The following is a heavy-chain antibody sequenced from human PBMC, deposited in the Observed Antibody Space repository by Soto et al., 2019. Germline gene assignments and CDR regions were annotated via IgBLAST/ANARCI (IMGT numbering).Heavy chain of an antibody. D-gene: IGHD2-8*01. CDR3: AKAPEDVVILVYSMDY. J-gene: IGHJ4*02. CDR2: ISDSGRT. Sequence: PGGSLRLSCAASGFIFSNYAMNWVRQAPGKGLEWVSSISDSGRTNYADSVKGRFPISRDNSKSTLYLQMNSLRAEDTAIYYCAKAPEDVVILVYSMDYWGQGTLVTVSS. V-gene: IGHV3-23*01. CDR1: GFIFSNYA.